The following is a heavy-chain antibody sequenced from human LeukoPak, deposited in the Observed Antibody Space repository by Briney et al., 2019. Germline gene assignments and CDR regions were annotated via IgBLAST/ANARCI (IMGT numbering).Heavy chain of an antibody. CDR2: IRYDGSNK. V-gene: IGHV3-30*02. CDR3: AKPAYSSSWGAFDY. CDR1: GFTFSSYG. J-gene: IGHJ4*02. D-gene: IGHD6-13*01. Sequence: GGSLRLSCAASGFTFSSYGMHWVRQAPGKGLEWVAFIRYDGSNKYYADSVKGRFTISRDNSKNTLYLQMNSLRAEDTAVYYCAKPAYSSSWGAFDYWGQGTLVTVSS.